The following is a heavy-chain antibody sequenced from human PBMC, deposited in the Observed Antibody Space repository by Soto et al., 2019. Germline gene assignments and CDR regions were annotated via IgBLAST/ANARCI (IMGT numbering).Heavy chain of an antibody. CDR3: AKDGTGTGGYYFDY. V-gene: IGHV3-30*18. D-gene: IGHD1-7*01. J-gene: IGHJ4*02. CDR1: GFTFSSYG. CDR2: ISYDGSNK. Sequence: GGSLRLSCAASGFTFSSYGMHWVRQAPGKGLEWVAVISYDGSNKYYADSVKGRFTISRDNSKNTLYLQMNSLRAEDTAVYYWAKDGTGTGGYYFDYWGQGTLVTVSS.